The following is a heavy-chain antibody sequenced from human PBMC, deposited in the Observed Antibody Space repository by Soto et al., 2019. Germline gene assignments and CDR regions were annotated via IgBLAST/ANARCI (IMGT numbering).Heavy chain of an antibody. V-gene: IGHV4-59*01. CDR1: GGSIHDYY. CDR3: ARVNRGAFDH. J-gene: IGHJ4*02. CDR2: IFYTGST. Sequence: QVQLQESGPELVKPSQTLSLTCTVSGGSIHDYYWVWIRQPPGKGLEWIGSIFYTGSTDYNPSLKSRVTLSLATSKNQFSLNLSSVTAADTAVYYCARVNRGAFDHWGQGALVTVSS.